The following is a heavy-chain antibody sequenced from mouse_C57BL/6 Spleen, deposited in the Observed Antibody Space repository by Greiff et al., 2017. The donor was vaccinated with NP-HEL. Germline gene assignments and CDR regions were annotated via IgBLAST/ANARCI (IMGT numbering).Heavy chain of an antibody. D-gene: IGHD2-2*01. CDR2: IRNKANGYTT. Sequence: EVKLMESGGGLVQPGGSLSLSCAASGFTFTDYSMSWVRQPPGKALEWLGFIRNKANGYTTEYSASVKGRFTISRDNSQSILYLQMNALRAEDRATYYCARYYGYNLYDMDDWGQGTSVTVSS. V-gene: IGHV7-3*01. CDR3: ARYYGYNLYDMDD. CDR1: GFTFTDYS. J-gene: IGHJ4*01.